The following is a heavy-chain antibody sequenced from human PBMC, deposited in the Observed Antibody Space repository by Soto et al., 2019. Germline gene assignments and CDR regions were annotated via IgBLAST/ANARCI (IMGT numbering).Heavy chain of an antibody. CDR2: IFSIDEK. CDR3: ARVDYTTRERDFDC. V-gene: IGHV2-26*01. Sequence: QVTLKESGPVLVKPTETLTLTCIVSGFSLSDTTMGVSWIRQPPGKALEWLAHIFSIDEKSYSTSLQSRLTVSYDTSQSQVVPIMTNMDPVHTATYYCARVDYTTRERDFDCWGQGALVTVSS. J-gene: IGHJ4*02. D-gene: IGHD1-1*01. CDR1: GFSLSDTTMG.